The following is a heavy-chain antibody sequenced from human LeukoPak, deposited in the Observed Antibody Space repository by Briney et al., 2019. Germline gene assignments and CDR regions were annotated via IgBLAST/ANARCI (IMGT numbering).Heavy chain of an antibody. V-gene: IGHV3-23*01. Sequence: GGSLRLSCAASGFTFSSYAMSWVRQAPGKGLEWVSAISGSGGSTYYADSVKGRFTITRDNSKNTLYLQMNSLRAEDTAVYYCAKDWVGYSYGFDYWGQGTLVTVSS. J-gene: IGHJ4*02. D-gene: IGHD5-18*01. CDR2: ISGSGGST. CDR3: AKDWVGYSYGFDY. CDR1: GFTFSSYA.